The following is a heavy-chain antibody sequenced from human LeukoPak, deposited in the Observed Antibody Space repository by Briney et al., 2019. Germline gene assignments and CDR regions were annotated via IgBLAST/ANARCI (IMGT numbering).Heavy chain of an antibody. CDR1: GFSVSSNY. CDR3: ARASLYGSGSYYSDY. CDR2: IYSDGRT. V-gene: IGHV3-66*01. J-gene: IGHJ4*02. D-gene: IGHD3-10*01. Sequence: GGSLRLSCAGTGFSVSSNYFNWVRQAPGKGLEWVSAIYSDGRTFYADSVKARFTISRDNSKNTLYLQMNSLRAEDTAVYYCARASLYGSGSYYSDYWGQGTLVTVSS.